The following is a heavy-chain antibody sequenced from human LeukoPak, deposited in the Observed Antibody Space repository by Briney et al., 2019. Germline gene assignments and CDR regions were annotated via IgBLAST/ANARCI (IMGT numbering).Heavy chain of an antibody. D-gene: IGHD5-12*01. CDR2: FSDSGNT. CDR3: ARNTRPGYSGYENAFDS. J-gene: IGHJ3*02. CDR1: GGSISSSSYY. V-gene: IGHV4-39*01. Sequence: PSETLSLTCIVSGGSISSSSYYWDWLRQAPGEGLEWIGYFSDSGNTRYNPSLKSRITISGDTSKNQFSLKLTSVTAADTAVYYCARNTRPGYSGYENAFDSWGQGTMVTVSS.